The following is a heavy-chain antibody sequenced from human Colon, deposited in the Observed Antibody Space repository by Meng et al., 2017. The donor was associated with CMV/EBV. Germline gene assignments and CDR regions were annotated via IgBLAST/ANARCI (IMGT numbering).Heavy chain of an antibody. CDR1: GGSISNYY. CDR3: AGLYGTYFSSWFDP. V-gene: IGHV4-59*01. Sequence: SETLSLTCTVSGGSISNYYWNWIRQTPGKGLEWIGYTYHSGSTNYNPSFKSRATMSVDTSKTQISLKLNSVTAADTAVYYCAGLYGTYFSSWFDPWGQGTLVTVSS. J-gene: IGHJ5*02. CDR2: TYHSGST. D-gene: IGHD1/OR15-1a*01.